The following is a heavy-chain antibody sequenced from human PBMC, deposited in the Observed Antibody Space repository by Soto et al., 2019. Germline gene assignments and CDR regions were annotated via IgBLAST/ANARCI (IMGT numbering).Heavy chain of an antibody. CDR3: AAFLADAFDI. Sequence: ASLKISCQGSGYSFTSYWIGWVRQMPGKGLEWMGIIYPGDSGTRYSPSFQGQVTISADKSISTAYLQWSSLKASDTAMYYCAAFLADAFDIWGQGTMVTVSS. J-gene: IGHJ3*02. CDR1: GYSFTSYW. D-gene: IGHD3-16*01. CDR2: IYPGDSGT. V-gene: IGHV5-51*01.